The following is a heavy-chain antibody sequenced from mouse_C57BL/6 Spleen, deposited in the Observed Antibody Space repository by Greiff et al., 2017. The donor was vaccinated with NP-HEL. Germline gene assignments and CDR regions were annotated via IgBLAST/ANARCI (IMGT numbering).Heavy chain of an antibody. J-gene: IGHJ3*01. CDR2: ISDGGSYT. V-gene: IGHV5-4*03. CDR3: GRGHNWDRCAY. D-gene: IGHD4-1*01. CDR1: GFTFSSYA. Sequence: EVNVVESGGGLVKPGGSLKLSCAASGFTFSSYAMSWVRQTPEKRLEWVATISDGGSYTYYPDNVKGRFTISRDNAKNNLYLQMSHRKSEDTAMYYCGRGHNWDRCAYWGQGTLVTGSA.